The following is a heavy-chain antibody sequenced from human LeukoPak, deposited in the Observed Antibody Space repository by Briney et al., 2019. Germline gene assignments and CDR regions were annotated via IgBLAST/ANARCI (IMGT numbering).Heavy chain of an antibody. J-gene: IGHJ4*02. CDR2: ISYDESNI. D-gene: IGHD3-9*01. V-gene: IGHV3-74*01. Sequence: GGSLGLSCAASGFSFSRYWMQWVRHASGRGPVWVSLISYDESNIIYAEAVEGRFTISRDNDKNTLYLQMNRLRAEDTALYYCAKDSDPLTRPVPLDYWGQGTLVTVSS. CDR3: AKDSDPLTRPVPLDY. CDR1: GFSFSRYW.